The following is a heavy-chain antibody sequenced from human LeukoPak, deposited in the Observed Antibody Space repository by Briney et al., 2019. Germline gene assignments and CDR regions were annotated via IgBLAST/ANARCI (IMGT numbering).Heavy chain of an antibody. CDR1: GGSISSYY. Sequence: PSETLSLTCTVSGGSISSYYWSWIRQPPGKGLEWIGYIYYSGSSNYNPSLKSRVTISVDTSKNQFSLKLSSVTAADTAVYYCARDLGYYGMDVWGQGTTVTVSS. J-gene: IGHJ6*02. CDR3: ARDLGYYGMDV. V-gene: IGHV4-59*01. CDR2: IYYSGSS.